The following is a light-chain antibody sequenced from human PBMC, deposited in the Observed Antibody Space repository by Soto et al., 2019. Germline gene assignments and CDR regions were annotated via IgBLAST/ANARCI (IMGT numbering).Light chain of an antibody. V-gene: IGLV2-23*01. CDR1: SSDIGSYNL. CDR3: CSYAGSSTSV. CDR2: EGS. Sequence: QSALTQPASVSGSPGQSITISCAGTSSDIGSYNLVSWYQHHPGKAPKLIIYEGSQRPSAVSDRFSGSESGNTASLTISGLQAEDEADYYCCSYAGSSTSVFGTGTKGTVL. J-gene: IGLJ1*01.